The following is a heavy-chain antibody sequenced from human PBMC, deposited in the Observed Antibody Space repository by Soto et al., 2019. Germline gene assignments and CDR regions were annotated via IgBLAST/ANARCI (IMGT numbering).Heavy chain of an antibody. J-gene: IGHJ4*02. CDR2: IKSDAYGGAI. D-gene: IGHD1-7*01. CDR1: GFTFSNAW. CDR3: TTTKSPPEPTTNDF. Sequence: EVQLVESGGGLVKPGGSLRLSCAGSGFTFSNAWMSWVRRAPGKGLEWVGRIKSDAYGGAIDYAAPVKGRFTISRDDSKNTLFLQMTNLRAEDTAVYSCTTTKSPPEPTTNDFWGQGTAVIVSS. V-gene: IGHV3-15*01.